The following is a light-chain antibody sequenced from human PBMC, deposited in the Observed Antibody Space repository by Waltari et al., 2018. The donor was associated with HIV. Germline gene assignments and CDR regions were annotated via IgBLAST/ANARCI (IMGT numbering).Light chain of an antibody. V-gene: IGLV2-14*01. CDR2: NAN. CDR3: SSYVTGGSLL. Sequence: QSALTQPASVSGSPGQSVTISCIGSDIDIGIYDYISWYHHPPNRAPRLVVFNANRRPSGRPFRFAGAKSGNMASLTISGLQADDEGVYYCSSYVTGGSLLFGGGTQVTVL. J-gene: IGLJ3*02. CDR1: DIDIGIYDY.